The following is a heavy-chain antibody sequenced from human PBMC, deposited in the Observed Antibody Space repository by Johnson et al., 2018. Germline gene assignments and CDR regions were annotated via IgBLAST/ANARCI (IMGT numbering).Heavy chain of an antibody. J-gene: IGHJ6*02. V-gene: IGHV3-30*18. CDR2: ISYDGSNK. CDR3: AKGIGHEFWGGYLNPSFGMDV. CDR1: GFTFSSYG. Sequence: QVQLVESGGGVVQPGRSLRLSCAASGFTFSSYGMHWVRQAPGKGLEWVAVISYDGSNKYYADSVKGRFTISRDNSKNTLYLQMNSLRAEDTAVYYCAKGIGHEFWGGYLNPSFGMDVWGQGTTVTVS. D-gene: IGHD3-3*01.